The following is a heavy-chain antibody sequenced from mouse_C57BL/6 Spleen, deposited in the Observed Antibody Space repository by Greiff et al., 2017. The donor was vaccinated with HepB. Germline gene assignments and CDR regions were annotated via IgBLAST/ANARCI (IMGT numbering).Heavy chain of an antibody. CDR3: ARRGGDDAMDN. Sequence: VQLQQSGADLAKPGASVKLSCKASGYTFTSYWMHWAKQRPGPGLEWIGYINPSSGYTKYNQKFKDQATVNADTSSGTAYMQLSSLTYEDSAVYYCARRGGDDAMDNWGQGTSVTVSA. CDR1: GYTFTSYW. D-gene: IGHD2-2*01. CDR2: INPSSGYT. V-gene: IGHV1-7*01. J-gene: IGHJ4*01.